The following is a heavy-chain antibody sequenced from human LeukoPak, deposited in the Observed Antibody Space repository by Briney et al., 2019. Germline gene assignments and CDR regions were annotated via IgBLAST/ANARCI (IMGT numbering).Heavy chain of an antibody. CDR3: ARDPGYCSSTSCYTGDFDY. D-gene: IGHD2-2*02. CDR2: IIPIFGTA. J-gene: IGHJ4*02. Sequence: SVKVSCKASGGTFSSYAISWVRQAPGQGLEWMGGIIPIFGTANYAQKFQGRVTITADESTSTAYMELRSLRSEDTAVYYCARDPGYCSSTSCYTGDFDYWGQGTLVTVSS. V-gene: IGHV1-69*01. CDR1: GGTFSSYA.